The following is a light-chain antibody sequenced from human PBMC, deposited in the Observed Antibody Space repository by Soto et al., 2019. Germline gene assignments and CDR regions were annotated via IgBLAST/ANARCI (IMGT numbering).Light chain of an antibody. CDR1: SSDVGGYNF. CDR3: TSYRRSNTLV. J-gene: IGLJ1*01. CDR2: EVS. V-gene: IGLV2-14*01. Sequence: QSSLTQPRSVSGSPGQSVTIACAGTSSDVGGYNFVSWYQQHPGKAPKLLIYEVSNRPSGVSSRFSGSKSGNTASLTISGLQAEDEGDYYCTSYRRSNTLVFGTGTKVTVL.